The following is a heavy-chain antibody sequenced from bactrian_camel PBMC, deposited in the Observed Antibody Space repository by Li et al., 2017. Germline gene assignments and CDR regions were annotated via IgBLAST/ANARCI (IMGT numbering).Heavy chain of an antibody. J-gene: IGHJ6*01. CDR3: AADDRPANCRLRAYGY. Sequence: VQLVESGGGSVQAGGSLRLSCAAAGYTRSPNCMGWFRQYAGQDGEPEREGVAAIYIGSGKTWYGDSVKGRFTISQPNGKDTVYLQMNSLKPEESAMYSCAADDRPANCRLRAYGYRGEGTQVTVS. CDR2: IYIGSGKT. CDR1: GYTRSPNC. V-gene: IGHV3S31*01. D-gene: IGHD7*01.